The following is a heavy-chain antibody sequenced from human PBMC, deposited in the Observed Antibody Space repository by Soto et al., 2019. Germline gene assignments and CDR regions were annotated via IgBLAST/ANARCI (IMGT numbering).Heavy chain of an antibody. D-gene: IGHD5-18*01. CDR3: AGDKGYGFGWSSSSGMDV. Sequence: QVQLVQSGAEVMTPGASVKVSCKASGYTFSNFGLSWVRQAPGQGLEWMGWISGYNGNTNSAERFQGRVTMTTDTSTSKGCMEVGILTSDDTAVYYCAGDKGYGFGWSSSSGMDVWGQGTTVTVSS. J-gene: IGHJ6*02. V-gene: IGHV1-18*01. CDR1: GYTFSNFG. CDR2: ISGYNGNT.